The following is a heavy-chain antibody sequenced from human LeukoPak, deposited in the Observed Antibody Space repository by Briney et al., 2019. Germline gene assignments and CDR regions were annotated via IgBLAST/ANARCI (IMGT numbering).Heavy chain of an antibody. J-gene: IGHJ4*02. CDR1: GYTFTGYY. CDR3: ARGKLVGYGGDFDY. V-gene: IGHV1-2*02. CDR2: INPNSGGT. D-gene: IGHD1-26*01. Sequence: ASVKVSCKASGYTFTGYYMHWVRQAPGQGLEWMGWINPNSGGTNYAQKFQGRVTMTRDTSISTAYMELSRLRSDDTAVYYCARGKLVGYGGDFDYWGQGTLVTVSS.